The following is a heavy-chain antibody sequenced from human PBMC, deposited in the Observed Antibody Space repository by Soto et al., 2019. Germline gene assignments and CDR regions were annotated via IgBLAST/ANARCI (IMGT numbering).Heavy chain of an antibody. V-gene: IGHV3-15*01. CDR3: TTTPYSSSWYLFDY. Sequence: EVQLVESGGGLVKPGGSLRLSCAASGFTFSNAWMSWVRQAPGKGLEWVGRIKSKTDGGTTDYAAPVKGRFTISRDDSKNTLYLQMNSLKTEDTAVYYCTTTPYSSSWYLFDYWGQGTLVTVSS. CDR2: IKSKTDGGTT. D-gene: IGHD6-13*01. CDR1: GFTFSNAW. J-gene: IGHJ4*02.